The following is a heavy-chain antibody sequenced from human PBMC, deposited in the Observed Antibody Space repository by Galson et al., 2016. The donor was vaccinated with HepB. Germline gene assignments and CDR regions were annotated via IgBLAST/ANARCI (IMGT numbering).Heavy chain of an antibody. CDR3: TSGGLRGEVALNYYFQF. Sequence: SLRLSCAASGFYLSTYYMYWVRQAPGKGLVWVSRITPDGSSTGYADSVKGRFTISRDNAKRSLYLQMNSLRPEDTALYFCTSGGLRGEVALNYYFQFWGRGTQVTVSS. CDR1: GFYLSTYY. D-gene: IGHD4-11*01. V-gene: IGHV3-74*01. CDR2: ITPDGSST. J-gene: IGHJ2*01.